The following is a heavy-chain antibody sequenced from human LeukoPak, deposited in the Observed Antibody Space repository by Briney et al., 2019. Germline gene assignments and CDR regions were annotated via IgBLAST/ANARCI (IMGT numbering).Heavy chain of an antibody. D-gene: IGHD2-21*01. CDR3: ARVAYCGGDCYWYFDY. Sequence: ASVKVSCKASGYAFTAHYMHWVRQAPGQGLEWMGWINPNSGGTWYAQKFQGRVTKTRDTSISTAYMELSRLRSDDTAVYYCARVAYCGGDCYWYFDYWGQGTLVTVSS. J-gene: IGHJ4*02. V-gene: IGHV1-2*02. CDR2: INPNSGGT. CDR1: GYAFTAHY.